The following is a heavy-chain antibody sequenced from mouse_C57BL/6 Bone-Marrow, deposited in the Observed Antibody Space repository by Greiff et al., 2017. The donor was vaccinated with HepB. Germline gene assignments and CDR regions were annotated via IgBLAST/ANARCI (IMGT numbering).Heavy chain of an antibody. CDR1: GYTFTDYY. V-gene: IGHV1-19*01. Sequence: VQLQQSGPVLVKPGASVKMSCKASGYTFTDYYMNWVKQSHGKSLEWIGVINPYNGGTSYNQKFKGKATLTVDKSSSTAYMELNSLTSEDSAVYYCASTTPWYFDVWGTGTTVTVSS. D-gene: IGHD1-1*01. CDR3: ASTTPWYFDV. CDR2: INPYNGGT. J-gene: IGHJ1*03.